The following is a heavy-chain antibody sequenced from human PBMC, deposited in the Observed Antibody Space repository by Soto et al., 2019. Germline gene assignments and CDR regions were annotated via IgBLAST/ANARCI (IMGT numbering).Heavy chain of an antibody. CDR2: LYYSGNS. CDR3: AKVVNNRGPAFDV. J-gene: IGHJ3*01. V-gene: IGHV4-59*08. D-gene: IGHD1-20*01. CDR1: GGSVSNYY. Sequence: QVQLQESGPGLVKPSETLSLTCSVSGGSVSNYYWGWIRQSAGRGLEWVGYLYYSGNSKYSPSLKSRATISRDTSKNQLSLRLTSVTAADTAVYYCAKVVNNRGPAFDVWGPGTVVTVSS.